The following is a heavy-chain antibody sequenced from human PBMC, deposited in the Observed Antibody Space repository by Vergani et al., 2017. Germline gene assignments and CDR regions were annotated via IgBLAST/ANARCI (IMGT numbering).Heavy chain of an antibody. Sequence: EVQLVQSGAEVKKPGESLKISCKGSGYSFTSYWIGWVRQMPGKGLERMGIIYPGDSDTRYSPSFQGQGTISAEKSISTAYLQWSSLKASDTAMYYCARPGYCTNGVCYHAFDIWGQGTMVTVAS. J-gene: IGHJ3*02. CDR2: IYPGDSDT. CDR3: ARPGYCTNGVCYHAFDI. CDR1: GYSFTSYW. V-gene: IGHV5-51*03. D-gene: IGHD2-8*01.